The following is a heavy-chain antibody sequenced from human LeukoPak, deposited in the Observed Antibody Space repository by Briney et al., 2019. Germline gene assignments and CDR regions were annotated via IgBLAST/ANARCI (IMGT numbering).Heavy chain of an antibody. CDR3: ARGMEGMDV. CDR1: GYTFTSYD. D-gene: IGHD3-3*01. Sequence: SVKVSCKASGYTFTSYDMHWVRQAPGQGLEWMGRIIPILGIANYAQKFQGRVTITADKSTSTAYMELSSLRSEDTAVYYCARGMEGMDVWGQGTTVTVPS. CDR2: IIPILGIA. J-gene: IGHJ6*02. V-gene: IGHV1-69*04.